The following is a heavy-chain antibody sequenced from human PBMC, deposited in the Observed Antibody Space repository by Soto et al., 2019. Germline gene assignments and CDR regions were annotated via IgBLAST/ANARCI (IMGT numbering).Heavy chain of an antibody. Sequence: QVQLVQSGAEVKKPGASVKVSCKASGYTFTSYAMHWVRQAPGQRLEWMGWINAGNGNTKYSQKFQGRVTITRDTSASTAYMDLSSLRSEDTAVYYCARVLTHSPAPPDYWGHGTLVTVSS. J-gene: IGHJ4*01. CDR2: INAGNGNT. CDR3: ARVLTHSPAPPDY. CDR1: GYTFTSYA. V-gene: IGHV1-3*01.